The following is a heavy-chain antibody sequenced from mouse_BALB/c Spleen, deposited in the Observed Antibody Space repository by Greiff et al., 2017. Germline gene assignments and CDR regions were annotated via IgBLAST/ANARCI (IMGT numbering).Heavy chain of an antibody. CDR2: ISSGGST. Sequence: EVQGVKSGGDLVKPGGSLKLSCAAYGFTFSSYAISWVRQTPEKRLEWVASISSGGSTYYPDSVKGRFTISRDNARNILYLQMSSLRSEDTAMYYCARGQGSTMITTGAWFAYWGQGTLVTVSA. CDR1: GFTFSSYA. D-gene: IGHD2-4*01. V-gene: IGHV5-6-5*01. CDR3: ARGQGSTMITTGAWFAY. J-gene: IGHJ3*01.